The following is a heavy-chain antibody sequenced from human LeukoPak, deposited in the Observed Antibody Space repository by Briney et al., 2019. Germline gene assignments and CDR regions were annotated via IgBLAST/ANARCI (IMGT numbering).Heavy chain of an antibody. D-gene: IGHD3-10*01. V-gene: IGHV4-34*01. CDR1: GGSFSVYY. CDR3: ARVRVWFRELIPPAPKRHTRYYFDY. Sequence: SETLSLTCAVYGGSFSVYYWSWIRQPPGKGREWIGEINHSGSTNYNPSLKSRVTISVDTSKNQFSLKLSSVTAADTAVYYCARVRVWFRELIPPAPKRHTRYYFDYWGQGTLVTVSS. CDR2: INHSGST. J-gene: IGHJ4*02.